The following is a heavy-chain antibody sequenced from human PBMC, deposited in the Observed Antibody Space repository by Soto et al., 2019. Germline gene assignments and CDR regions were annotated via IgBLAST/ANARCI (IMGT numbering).Heavy chain of an antibody. D-gene: IGHD3-10*01. CDR1: GYTFTSYD. Sequence: QVQLVQSGAEVKKPGASVKVSCKASGYTFTSYDINWVRQATGQGLEWMGWMNPNSGNTGYAQKFQGRVTMTRNTSISTAYMELSRLRSVDTAVYYCAAGRRFGDLWGWFDPWGQGTLVTVSS. J-gene: IGHJ5*02. CDR2: MNPNSGNT. V-gene: IGHV1-8*01. CDR3: AAGRRFGDLWGWFDP.